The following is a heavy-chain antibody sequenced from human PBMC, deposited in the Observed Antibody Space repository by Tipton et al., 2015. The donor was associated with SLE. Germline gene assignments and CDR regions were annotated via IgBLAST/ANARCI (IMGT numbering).Heavy chain of an antibody. Sequence: GSLRLSCAASGFTFSSYAMNWIRQAPGKGLEWVSVISDSGGSTHYAESVKGRFTISRDNSKNTLYLQMNSLRDEDTAIYYCAKGGPSGCGVVQRYDYYMDVCGKGLTVTVSS. CDR1: GFTFSSYA. V-gene: IGHV3-23*01. CDR3: AKGGPSGCGVVQRYDYYMDV. CDR2: ISDSGGST. D-gene: IGHD3-3*01. J-gene: IGHJ6*03.